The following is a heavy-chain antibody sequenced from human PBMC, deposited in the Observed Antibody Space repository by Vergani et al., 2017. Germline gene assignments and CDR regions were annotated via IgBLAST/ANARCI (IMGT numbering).Heavy chain of an antibody. D-gene: IGHD2-2*03. CDR3: ARAGYCTSTSCYSFSYYYMDV. Sequence: QVQLVQSGAEVKKPGASVKASCKASGYSFTSNSMHWVRQAPGQGLEWMGIINPMGGSTTYAQRFQCRVTMTRDTSTITVYMQLSSLRFEDTAVYYCARAGYCTSTSCYSFSYYYMDVWGKGTTVTVSS. J-gene: IGHJ6*03. V-gene: IGHV1-46*03. CDR1: GYSFTSNS. CDR2: INPMGGST.